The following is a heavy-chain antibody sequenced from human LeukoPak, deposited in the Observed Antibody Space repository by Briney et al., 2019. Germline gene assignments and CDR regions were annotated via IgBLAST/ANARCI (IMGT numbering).Heavy chain of an antibody. CDR2: ISNDGSNR. D-gene: IGHD3-10*01. J-gene: IGHJ4*02. V-gene: IGHV3-30*04. CDR1: GFDFSSYV. CDR3: VRDISGEKSFDY. Sequence: GGSLRLSCAASGFDFSSYVMHWVRQSPGKGLEWLAVISNDGSNRYYADSVKGRFTISRDNSVNTLDLQMNSLGGEDTAMYYCVRDISGEKSFDYWGQGTLVTVSS.